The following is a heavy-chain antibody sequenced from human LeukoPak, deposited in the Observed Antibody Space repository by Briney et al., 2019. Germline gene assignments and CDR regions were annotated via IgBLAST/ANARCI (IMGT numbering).Heavy chain of an antibody. CDR2: IYYSGST. CDR1: GGSISSGGYY. V-gene: IGHV4-31*03. D-gene: IGHD2-15*01. Sequence: SQTLSLTCTVSGGSISSGGYYWSWIRQHPGKGLEWIRYIYYSGSTYYNPSLKSRVTISVDTSKNQFSLKLSSVTAADTAVYYCARAVGYCSGGSCRGKYFDYWGQGTLVTVSS. CDR3: ARAVGYCSGGSCRGKYFDY. J-gene: IGHJ4*02.